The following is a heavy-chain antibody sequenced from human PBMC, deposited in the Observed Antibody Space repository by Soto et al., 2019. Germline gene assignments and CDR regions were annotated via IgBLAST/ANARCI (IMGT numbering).Heavy chain of an antibody. J-gene: IGHJ2*01. Sequence: QVQLQESGPGLVKPSQTLSLTCTVSGGSISSGGYYWSWIRQHPGKGLEWIGYIYYSGSTYYNPSLKSPVTISVDTSKNQFSLKLSSVTAADTAVYYCARDGYDSYVTDLWGRGTLVTVSS. D-gene: IGHD5-12*01. CDR2: IYYSGST. CDR3: ARDGYDSYVTDL. CDR1: GGSISSGGYY. V-gene: IGHV4-31*01.